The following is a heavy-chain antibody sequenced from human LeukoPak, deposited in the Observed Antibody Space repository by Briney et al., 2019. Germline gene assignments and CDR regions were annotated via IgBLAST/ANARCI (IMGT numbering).Heavy chain of an antibody. V-gene: IGHV3-48*01. CDR2: ISSSSSTI. CDR3: AREGIRGYDY. J-gene: IGHJ4*02. Sequence: PGGSLRLSCAASGFTFSSYSMNWVRQAPGKGLEWVSYISSSSSTIYYADSVKGRFTISRDNAKNSLYLQMNSLRAEDTAVYYCAREGIRGYDYWGQGTLVTVSS. CDR1: GFTFSSYS. D-gene: IGHD5-18*01.